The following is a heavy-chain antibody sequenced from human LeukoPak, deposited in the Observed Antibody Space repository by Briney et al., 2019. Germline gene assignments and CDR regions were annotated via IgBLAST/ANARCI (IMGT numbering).Heavy chain of an antibody. Sequence: PGGSLRLSCAASVFTFSSYGMHWVRQAPGKGLEWVAFIRYDGSNKYYADSVKGRFTISRDNSKNTLYLQMNSLRAEDTAVYYCAKDPDIVVMEYYFDYWGQGTLVTVSS. V-gene: IGHV3-30*02. CDR1: VFTFSSYG. CDR2: IRYDGSNK. D-gene: IGHD2-8*01. CDR3: AKDPDIVVMEYYFDY. J-gene: IGHJ4*02.